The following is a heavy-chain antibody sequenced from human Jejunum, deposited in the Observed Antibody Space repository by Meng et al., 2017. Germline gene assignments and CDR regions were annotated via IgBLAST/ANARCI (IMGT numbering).Heavy chain of an antibody. V-gene: IGHV4-4*02. J-gene: IGHJ1*01. D-gene: IGHD6-19*01. CDR3: VRGALAWLSRFVF. CDR2: IYNGGNT. CDR1: GGYINKENW. Sequence: QGQLQESAPGLVKPSGTLSLTCAVSGGYINKENWWSWVSQSPERGLEWIGEIYNGGNTNYNPSLNRRVTMSVDESTNQMSLKLTSVTAADTAVYYCVRGALAWLSRFVFRGQGFLVTVSS.